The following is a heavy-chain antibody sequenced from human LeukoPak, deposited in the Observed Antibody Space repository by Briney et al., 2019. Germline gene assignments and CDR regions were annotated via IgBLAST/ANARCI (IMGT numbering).Heavy chain of an antibody. D-gene: IGHD5-12*01. Sequence: PGGSLRLSCAASGFTLSGYWMSWVRQAPGKGLEWVARLHADGIERYYVDPVKGRFTISRDNAKNSLHLQMYSLRLDDTAVHYCARGGYSFDYLGQGTLVTVSS. CDR1: GFTLSGYW. CDR2: LHADGIER. V-gene: IGHV3-7*01. J-gene: IGHJ4*02. CDR3: ARGGYSFDY.